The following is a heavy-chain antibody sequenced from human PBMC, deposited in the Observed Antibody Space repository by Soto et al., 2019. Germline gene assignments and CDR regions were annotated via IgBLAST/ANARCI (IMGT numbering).Heavy chain of an antibody. Sequence: QMQLVQSGPEVKKPGTSVKVSCKASGLTFTSSAGQWVRQARGQRLEWIGWIVVGSGNTNYAQKFQGRVTITADESTSTAYMELSSLRSEDTAVYYCARRVVREGANTFDYWGQGTLVTVS. CDR2: IVVGSGNT. CDR1: GLTFTSSA. V-gene: IGHV1-58*01. CDR3: ARRVVREGANTFDY. J-gene: IGHJ4*02. D-gene: IGHD1-26*01.